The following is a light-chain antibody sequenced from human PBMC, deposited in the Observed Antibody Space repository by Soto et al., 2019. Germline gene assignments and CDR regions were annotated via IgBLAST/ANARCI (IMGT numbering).Light chain of an antibody. Sequence: QSVLTQSPSASASLGASVKLTCTLSSGHSSYAIAWHQQQPEKGPRYLMKLNSDGSHSKGDRIPDRFSGSSSGAERYLTISSLQSEDEADYYCQTWGTGLLVFGGGTKLTVL. J-gene: IGLJ3*02. CDR1: SGHSSYA. CDR3: QTWGTGLLV. CDR2: LNSDGSH. V-gene: IGLV4-69*01.